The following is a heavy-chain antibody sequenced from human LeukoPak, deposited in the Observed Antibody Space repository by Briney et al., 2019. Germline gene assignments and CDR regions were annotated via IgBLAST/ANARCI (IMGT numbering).Heavy chain of an antibody. V-gene: IGHV3-23*01. D-gene: IGHD2-21*02. J-gene: IGHJ4*02. Sequence: GGSLRLSCAASGFTFSNYAMNWVRQAPGKGLEWVSGIRGSGGSTYYADSLKGRFTISRDNSKNRLYLQMNSLRAEDTAVYYCAKRTDGDGDLDYWGQGTLVTVSS. CDR1: GFTFSNYA. CDR2: IRGSGGST. CDR3: AKRTDGDGDLDY.